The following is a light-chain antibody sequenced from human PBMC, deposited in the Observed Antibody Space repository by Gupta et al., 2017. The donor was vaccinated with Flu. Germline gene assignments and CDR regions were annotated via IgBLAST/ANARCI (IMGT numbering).Light chain of an antibody. CDR1: SGAISSGNY. V-gene: IGLV7-43*01. CDR3: RHYNSGAKPGV. CDR2: GIS. Sequence: TITCTSTSGAISSGNYASWFQQNPGQAPRHLIYGISNKHSGTPTRFSGSHFGNKASLTLSGVQAEDEAEYYCRHYNSGAKPGVFGGGTKLTVL. J-gene: IGLJ3*02.